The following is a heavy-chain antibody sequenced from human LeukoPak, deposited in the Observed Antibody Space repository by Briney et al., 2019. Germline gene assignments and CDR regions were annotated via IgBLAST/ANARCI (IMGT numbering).Heavy chain of an antibody. J-gene: IGHJ3*01. Sequence: GGSLRLSCAASGFTFSGYTMNWVRQAPGKGREWVSYISSSSSYIYYADSVKGRFTISRDKAKNSMYLQMNSLRAEDMAVYCCSKKCERATRLHDAFHFWGERPRVPLS. CDR2: ISSSSSYI. CDR3: SKKCERATRLHDAFHF. D-gene: IGHD5-24*01. V-gene: IGHV3-21*05. CDR1: GFTFSGYT.